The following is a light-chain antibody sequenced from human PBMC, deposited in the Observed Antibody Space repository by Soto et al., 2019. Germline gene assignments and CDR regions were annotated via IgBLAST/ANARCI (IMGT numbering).Light chain of an antibody. V-gene: IGLV2-14*01. Sequence: QSALTQPASVSGSTGQSITISCTGTSSDVGGYNYVSWYQQHPGKAPQLIIHKVSNGPSGVSNRFSGSKSGNTASLTISGLQAEDEADYYCSSYTSSSTLVFGTGTKVTVL. CDR2: KVS. CDR3: SSYTSSSTLV. CDR1: SSDVGGYNY. J-gene: IGLJ1*01.